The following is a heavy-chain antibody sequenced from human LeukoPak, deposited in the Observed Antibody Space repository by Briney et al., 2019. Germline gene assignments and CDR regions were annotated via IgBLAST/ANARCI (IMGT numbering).Heavy chain of an antibody. CDR2: ISSNGGST. V-gene: IGHV3-64D*06. CDR1: GFTFSSYA. Sequence: GGSPRLSCSASGFTFSSYAMHWVRQAPGKGLEYVSAISSNGGSTYYADSVKGRFTISRDNSKNTLYLQMSSLRAEDTAVYYCSVMATIPSSFDYWGQGTLVTVSS. CDR3: SVMATIPSSFDY. J-gene: IGHJ4*02. D-gene: IGHD5-24*01.